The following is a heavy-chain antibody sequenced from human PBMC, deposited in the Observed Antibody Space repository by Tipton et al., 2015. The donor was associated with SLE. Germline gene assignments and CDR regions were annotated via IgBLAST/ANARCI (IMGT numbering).Heavy chain of an antibody. D-gene: IGHD2-15*01. V-gene: IGHV4-61*02. J-gene: IGHJ4*02. Sequence: TLSLTCTVSGGFIGRSTYYWSWIRQPAGKGLEWIGRVHTSGSTNYNPSLKSRVSISVDTSKSQFSLTLRSVTAADTAVYFCARDRGYCGATSCYLDSWGQGTLVTVSS. CDR2: VHTSGST. CDR3: ARDRGYCGATSCYLDS. CDR1: GGFIGRSTYY.